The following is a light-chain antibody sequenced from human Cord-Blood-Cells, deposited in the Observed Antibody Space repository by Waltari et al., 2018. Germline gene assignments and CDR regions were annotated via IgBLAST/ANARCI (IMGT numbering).Light chain of an antibody. Sequence: DIVMTQSPDSLAVSLGERATINCKSSQSVLYSSNTKNYVAWYQQKPGQPPKLLIYWASTRESGVPDRVSDSGSGTEFTLTISSLQAEDVAVYYCQQYYSTPWTFGQGTKVEIK. CDR1: QSVLYSSNTKNY. CDR3: QQYYSTPWT. J-gene: IGKJ1*01. CDR2: WAS. V-gene: IGKV4-1*01.